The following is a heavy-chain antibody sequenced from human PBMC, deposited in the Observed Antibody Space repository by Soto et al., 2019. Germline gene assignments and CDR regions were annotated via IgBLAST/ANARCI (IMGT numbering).Heavy chain of an antibody. CDR2: VSNRGDT. Sequence: GGSLRLSCTASGFIVSDTYVNWVRQAPGKGLEWVSVVSNRGDTHYADSVRGRFSLSRDISDNTLHLQMNNLRVEDTAVYYCAREPRYCRGGSCSITGDAYDIWGQGTMVTVSS. D-gene: IGHD2-15*01. CDR1: GFIVSDTY. CDR3: AREPRYCRGGSCSITGDAYDI. V-gene: IGHV3-66*01. J-gene: IGHJ3*02.